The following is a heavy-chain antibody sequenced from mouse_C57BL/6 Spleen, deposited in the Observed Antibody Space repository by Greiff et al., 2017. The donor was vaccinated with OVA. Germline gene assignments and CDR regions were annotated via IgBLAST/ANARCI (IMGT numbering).Heavy chain of an antibody. CDR1: GFTFSSYA. J-gene: IGHJ2*01. CDR3: ARGTGGY. CDR2: ISDGGSYT. D-gene: IGHD4-1*01. Sequence: DVKLVESGGGLVKPGGSLKLSCAASGFTFSSYAMSWVRQTPEKRLEWVATISDGGSYTYYPDNVKGRFTISRDNAKNNLYLQMSHLKAEDTAMYYCARGTGGYWGQGTTLTVSS. V-gene: IGHV5-4*03.